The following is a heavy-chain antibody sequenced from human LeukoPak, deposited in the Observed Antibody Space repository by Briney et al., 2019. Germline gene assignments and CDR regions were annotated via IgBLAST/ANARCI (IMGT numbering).Heavy chain of an antibody. V-gene: IGHV3-7*04. CDR2: IKQDGSER. CDR3: ARGITMAN. D-gene: IGHD3-10*01. J-gene: IGHJ4*02. CDR1: GFTFSNYW. Sequence: AGGSLRLSCAASGFTFSNYWMTWVCQAPGKGLEWVANIKQDGSERDYVDSVKGRFTISRDDAKNSLYLQMNGLRAEDTAVYYCARGITMANWGQGTLVTVSS.